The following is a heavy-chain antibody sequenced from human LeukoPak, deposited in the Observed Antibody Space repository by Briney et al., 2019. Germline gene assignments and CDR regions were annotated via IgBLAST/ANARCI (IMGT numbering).Heavy chain of an antibody. CDR3: ARDQPKPGIAAAAPRGNYFDY. CDR1: GYTFTSYY. CDR2: INPSGGST. V-gene: IGHV1-46*01. D-gene: IGHD6-13*01. Sequence: GASVKVSCKASGYTFTSYYMHWARQAPGQGLEWMGIINPSGGSTSYAQKFQGRVTMTRDTSTSTVYMELSSLRSEDTAVYYCARDQPKPGIAAAAPRGNYFDYWGQGTLVTVSS. J-gene: IGHJ4*02.